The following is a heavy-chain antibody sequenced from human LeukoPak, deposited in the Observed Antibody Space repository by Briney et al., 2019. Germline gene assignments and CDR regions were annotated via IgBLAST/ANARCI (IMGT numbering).Heavy chain of an antibody. Sequence: PGRSLRLSCAASGFTFSSYGMHWVRQAPGKGLEWVAVISYDGSNKYYADSVKGRFTISRDNAKNSLYLQMNSLRAEDTALYYCAKALYSGWFDYWDQGTLVTVSS. D-gene: IGHD6-19*01. V-gene: IGHV3-30*18. J-gene: IGHJ4*02. CDR2: ISYDGSNK. CDR3: AKALYSGWFDY. CDR1: GFTFSSYG.